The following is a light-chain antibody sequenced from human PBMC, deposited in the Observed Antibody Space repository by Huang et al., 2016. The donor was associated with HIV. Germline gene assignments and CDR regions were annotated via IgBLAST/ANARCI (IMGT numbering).Light chain of an antibody. J-gene: IGKJ4*01. V-gene: IGKV3-11*01. CDR1: QSVGNY. CDR2: DTS. Sequence: IVLTQSPATLSWYPGERVTLSCRASQSVGNYIAWYQHNPGQSPKLLIYDTSTRATGTPVRFSGSGSGTDFTLTISSLESEDFAVYYCQQRSSGVTFGGGTKV. CDR3: QQRSSGVT.